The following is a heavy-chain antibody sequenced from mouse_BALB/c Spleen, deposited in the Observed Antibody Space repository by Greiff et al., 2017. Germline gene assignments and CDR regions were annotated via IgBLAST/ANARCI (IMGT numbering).Heavy chain of an antibody. V-gene: IGHV5-6-3*01. CDR3: AREAHDYVDY. CDR1: GFTFSSYG. CDR2: INSNGGST. Sequence: DVKLVESGGGLVQPGGSLKLSCTASGFTFSSYGMSWVRQTPDKRLELVATINSNGGSTYYPDSVKGRFTISRDNAKNTLYLQMSSLRSEDTAMYYCAREAHDYVDYWGQGTTLTVSS. D-gene: IGHD2-3*01. J-gene: IGHJ2*01.